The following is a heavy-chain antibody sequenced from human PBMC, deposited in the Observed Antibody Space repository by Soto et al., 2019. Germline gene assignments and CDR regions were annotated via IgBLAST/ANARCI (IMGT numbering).Heavy chain of an antibody. CDR3: ARGGGSGSYSTPYYYFDY. V-gene: IGHV3-30-3*01. J-gene: IGHJ4*02. D-gene: IGHD3-10*01. Sequence: QVQLVESGGGVVQPGRSLRLSCAASGFTFSSYAMHWVRQAPGKGLEWVAVISYDGSNKYYADSVKGRFTISRDNSKNTLYLQMNGLRAEDTAVYYCARGGGSGSYSTPYYYFDYWGQGTLVTVSS. CDR1: GFTFSSYA. CDR2: ISYDGSNK.